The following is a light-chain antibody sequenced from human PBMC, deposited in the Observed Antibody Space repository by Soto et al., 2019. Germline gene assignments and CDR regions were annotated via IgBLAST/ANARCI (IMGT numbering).Light chain of an antibody. J-gene: IGKJ1*01. V-gene: IGKV3-15*01. CDR2: DAS. CDR1: QSVSNN. Sequence: ILMTQSPATLSVSPGERATLSCRASQSVSNNLAWYQQKPGQAPRLLIYDASTRATGIPARFSGSGSGTAFTLTISGLQSEDYAVYYCQQYNNWPPWTFGQGTKVEMK. CDR3: QQYNNWPPWT.